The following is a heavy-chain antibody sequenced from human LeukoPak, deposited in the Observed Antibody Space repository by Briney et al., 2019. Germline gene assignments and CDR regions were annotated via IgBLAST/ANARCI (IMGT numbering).Heavy chain of an antibody. CDR2: MNPNSGNT. Sequence: ASVKVSCKASGYTFTSYDINWVRQATGQGLEWMGWMNPNSGNTGYAQKFQGRVTMTRNTSISTAYMELSSLRSEDTAVYYCARVGGIGYCSSTGCSPPDYWGQGTLVTVSS. V-gene: IGHV1-8*01. J-gene: IGHJ4*02. D-gene: IGHD2-2*01. CDR3: ARVGGIGYCSSTGCSPPDY. CDR1: GYTFTSYD.